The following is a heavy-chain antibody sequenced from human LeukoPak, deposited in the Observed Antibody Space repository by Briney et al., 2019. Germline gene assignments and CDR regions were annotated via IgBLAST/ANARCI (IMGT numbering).Heavy chain of an antibody. CDR3: ARDGQWLGSYFDY. CDR1: GFTFSSYG. V-gene: IGHV3-33*01. CDR2: IWYDGSNK. J-gene: IGHJ4*02. Sequence: PGGSLRLPCAASGFTFSSYGMHWVRQAPGKGLEWVAVIWYDGSNKYYADSVKGRFTISRDNSKNTLYLQMNSLRAEDTAVYYCARDGQWLGSYFDYWGQGTLATVSS. D-gene: IGHD6-19*01.